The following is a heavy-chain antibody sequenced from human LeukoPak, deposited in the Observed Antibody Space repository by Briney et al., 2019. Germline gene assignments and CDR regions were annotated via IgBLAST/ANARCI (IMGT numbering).Heavy chain of an antibody. V-gene: IGHV4-4*09. D-gene: IGHD2-15*01. CDR2: IYTSGST. CDR1: GGSISSYY. J-gene: IGHJ5*02. CDR3: ARLEGSWFDP. Sequence: PSETLSLTCTVSGGSISSYYWSWIRQPPGKGLEWIGYIYTSGSTNYNPPLKSRVTISVDTSKNQFSLKLSSVTAADTAVYYCARLEGSWFDPWGRGTLVTVSS.